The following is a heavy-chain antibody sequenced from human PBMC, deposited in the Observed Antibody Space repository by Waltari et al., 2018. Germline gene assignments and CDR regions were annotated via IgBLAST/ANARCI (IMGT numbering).Heavy chain of an antibody. CDR1: GFTFSSYG. D-gene: IGHD2-8*01. Sequence: QVQLVESGGGVVQPGRSLRLSCAASGFTFSSYGMHWVRQAPGKGLEWVGVIWYDGSKKYYADSGKGRVTISRDKSKNTLDLQMNSLRAEDTAVYYCARDQSHGRELMVYLSFIYYYYGMDVWGQGTTVTVSS. CDR2: IWYDGSKK. CDR3: ARDQSHGRELMVYLSFIYYYYGMDV. J-gene: IGHJ6*02. V-gene: IGHV3-33*01.